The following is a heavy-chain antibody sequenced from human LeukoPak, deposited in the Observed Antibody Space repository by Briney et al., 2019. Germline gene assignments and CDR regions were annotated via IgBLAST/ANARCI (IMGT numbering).Heavy chain of an antibody. CDR3: VRDSAREYCSSISCFYMDV. V-gene: IGHV4-39*07. D-gene: IGHD2-2*01. CDR1: AGSISSSSYY. Sequence: SETLSLTWSVSAGSISSSSYYWGWIRQPPGKGLEWIGSIFYSGSTSYSPSLKSRVTISVDTSKNQFSLRLSSVTAADTAVYYCVRDSAREYCSSISCFYMDVWGKGTTVTVSS. J-gene: IGHJ6*03. CDR2: IFYSGST.